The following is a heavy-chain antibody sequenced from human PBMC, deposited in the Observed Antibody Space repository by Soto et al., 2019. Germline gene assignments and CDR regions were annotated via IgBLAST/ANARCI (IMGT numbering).Heavy chain of an antibody. CDR3: AKLPDYYDSSGYYYYFDY. Sequence: GGSLRLSCAASGFTFSSYAMSWVRQAPGKGLEWVSAISGSGGSTYYADSVKGRFTISRDNSKNTLYLQMNSLRAEDTAVYYCAKLPDYYDSSGYYYYFDYWGQGTLVTVSS. V-gene: IGHV3-23*01. J-gene: IGHJ4*02. CDR1: GFTFSSYA. CDR2: ISGSGGST. D-gene: IGHD3-22*01.